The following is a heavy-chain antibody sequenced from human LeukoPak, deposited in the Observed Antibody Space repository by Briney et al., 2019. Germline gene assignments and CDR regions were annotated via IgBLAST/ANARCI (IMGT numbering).Heavy chain of an antibody. CDR1: GGSISSYY. Sequence: PSQTLSLTCTVFGGSISSYYWSWIRQPAGKAPEWIGRIYSSGIINYNPSLKSRVTMSLDNSKNQLSLKLSYVTAADTAVYYCARDTGKSGYPDYWGQGTLVTVSS. D-gene: IGHD3-3*01. CDR2: IYSSGII. J-gene: IGHJ4*02. CDR3: ARDTGKSGYPDY. V-gene: IGHV4-4*07.